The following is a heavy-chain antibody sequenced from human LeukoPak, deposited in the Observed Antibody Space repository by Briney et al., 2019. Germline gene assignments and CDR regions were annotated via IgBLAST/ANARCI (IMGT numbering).Heavy chain of an antibody. J-gene: IGHJ4*02. V-gene: IGHV3-74*01. CDR3: ARDLEVATGPDY. CDR1: GFTFSNYW. CDR2: INSDGTST. Sequence: GGSLRLSCAASGFTFSNYWVHWVRQAPGEGLVWVSRINSDGTSTNYADSVKGRFTISRDNAKNTLYLQMNSLRAEDTAVYHCARDLEVATGPDYWGQGTLVTVSS. D-gene: IGHD5-12*01.